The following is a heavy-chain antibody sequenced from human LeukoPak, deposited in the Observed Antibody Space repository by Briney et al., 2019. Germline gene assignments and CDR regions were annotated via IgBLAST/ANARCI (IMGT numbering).Heavy chain of an antibody. D-gene: IGHD3-3*01. CDR3: ARDNYDFWSGYWSSRPQYFQH. CDR2: ISAYNGNT. Sequence: ASVKVSCKASGYTFTSYGISWVRQAPGQGLEWMGWISAYNGNTNYAQKLQGRVTMTTDTSTSTAYMELRSLRSDDTAVYYCARDNYDFWSGYWSSRPQYFQHWGQGTLVTVSS. CDR1: GYTFTSYG. J-gene: IGHJ1*01. V-gene: IGHV1-18*01.